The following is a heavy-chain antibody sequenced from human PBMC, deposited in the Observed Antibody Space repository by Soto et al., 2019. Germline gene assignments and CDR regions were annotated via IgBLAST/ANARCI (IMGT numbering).Heavy chain of an antibody. CDR1: GFNFDDYA. CDR3: AFGEESRYYYYGMDV. Sequence: GGSLRLSCATSGFNFDDYAMHWVRQVPGKGLEWISGISWKSPSIGYADSVKGRFTISRDNAKNSLYLQMNSLRAEDTAVYYCAFGEESRYYYYGMDVWGQGTTVTVSS. D-gene: IGHD3-10*01. J-gene: IGHJ6*02. V-gene: IGHV3-9*01. CDR2: ISWKSPSI.